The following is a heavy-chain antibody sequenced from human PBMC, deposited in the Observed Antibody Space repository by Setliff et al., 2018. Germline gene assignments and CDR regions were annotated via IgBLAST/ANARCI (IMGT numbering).Heavy chain of an antibody. Sequence: GASVKVSCKASGYTFTNHYMHWVRQAPGQGLEWMGWISPYSGESNYAQKFQDRLTVTADTSTKTIYMELRSLTSDDTAVYFCTRSRGPRVVLAADFDFWGQGTLVTVSS. J-gene: IGHJ4*02. CDR3: TRSRGPRVVLAADFDF. D-gene: IGHD3-16*01. CDR2: ISPYSGES. V-gene: IGHV1-2*02. CDR1: GYTFTNHY.